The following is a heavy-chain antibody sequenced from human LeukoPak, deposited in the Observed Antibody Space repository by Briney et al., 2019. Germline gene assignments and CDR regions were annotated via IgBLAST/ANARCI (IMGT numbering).Heavy chain of an antibody. CDR3: ARGGGYGPPFDY. J-gene: IGHJ4*02. Sequence: SQTLSLTCTVSGGSISSGGYYWSWIRQHPGKGLEWIGYIYYSGGTYYNPSLKSRVTISVDTSKNQFSLKLSSVTAADTAVYYCARGGGYGPPFDYWGQGTLVTVSS. CDR1: GGSISSGGYY. D-gene: IGHD5-12*01. CDR2: IYYSGGT. V-gene: IGHV4-31*03.